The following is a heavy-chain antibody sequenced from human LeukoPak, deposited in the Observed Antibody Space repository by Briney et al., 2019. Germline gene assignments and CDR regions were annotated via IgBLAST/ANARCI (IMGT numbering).Heavy chain of an antibody. CDR1: GFTFGNYV. Sequence: GGSLRLSCAASGFTFGNYVMSWVRQAPGKGLEWVSAISGSGGSTYYADSVKGRFTISRDNSKNTLYLQMNSLRAEDTAVYYCAKDPRDLPPVVWGQGTLVTVSS. CDR2: ISGSGGST. V-gene: IGHV3-23*01. J-gene: IGHJ4*02. CDR3: AKDPRDLPPVV. D-gene: IGHD2-15*01.